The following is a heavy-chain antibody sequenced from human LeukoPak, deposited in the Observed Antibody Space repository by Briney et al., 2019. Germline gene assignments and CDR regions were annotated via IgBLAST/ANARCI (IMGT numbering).Heavy chain of an antibody. Sequence: ERSLRLSCAASGFTFSSYAMHWVRQAPGKGLEWVAVISYDGSNKYYADSVKGRFTISRDNSKNTLYLQMNSLRAEDTAVYYCARGSSGWYNAFDIWGQGTMVTVSS. CDR3: ARGSSGWYNAFDI. J-gene: IGHJ3*02. V-gene: IGHV3-30-3*01. CDR2: ISYDGSNK. CDR1: GFTFSSYA. D-gene: IGHD6-19*01.